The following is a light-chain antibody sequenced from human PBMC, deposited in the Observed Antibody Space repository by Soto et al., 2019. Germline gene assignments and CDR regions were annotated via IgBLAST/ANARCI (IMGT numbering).Light chain of an antibody. CDR2: WAS. V-gene: IGKV4-1*01. CDR3: QQYYSTPRT. CDR1: QTISNY. J-gene: IGKJ1*01. Sequence: IQMTQSPSTLSASVGDRVIITCQASQTISNYLAWYQQKPGQPPKLLIYWASTRESGVPDRFSGSGSGTDFTLTISSLQAEDVAVYYCQQYYSTPRTFGQGTKGDIK.